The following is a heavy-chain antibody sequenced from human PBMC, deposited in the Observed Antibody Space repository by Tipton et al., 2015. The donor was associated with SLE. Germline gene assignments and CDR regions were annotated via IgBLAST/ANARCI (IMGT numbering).Heavy chain of an antibody. CDR2: IYYSGLT. V-gene: IGHV4-31*03. Sequence: TLSLTCTVSGVSISSGGYYWSWIRQHPEKGLEWIGYIYYSGLTYSNPSLKSRVTMSMDTSKNQFSLKLSSVTAADTAVYYCASVGFSVAGTSEDAFDIWGQGTMVTVS. CDR1: GVSISSGGYY. J-gene: IGHJ3*02. D-gene: IGHD6-19*01. CDR3: ASVGFSVAGTSEDAFDI.